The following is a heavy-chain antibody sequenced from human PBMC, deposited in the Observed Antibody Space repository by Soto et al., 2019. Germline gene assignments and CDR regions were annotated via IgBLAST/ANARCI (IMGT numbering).Heavy chain of an antibody. CDR1: GFTFSSYG. CDR2: IWYDGSNK. CDR3: ARQYYYDSSGYFPIDSFDI. D-gene: IGHD3-22*01. J-gene: IGHJ3*02. V-gene: IGHV3-33*01. Sequence: QVQLVESGGGVVQPGRSLRLSCAASGFTFSSYGMHWVRQAPGKGLEWVAVIWYDGSNKYYADSVKGRFTIARDNSKKTLYLHRNSLRSEDTAVYYCARQYYYDSSGYFPIDSFDIWGQGTMVTVSS.